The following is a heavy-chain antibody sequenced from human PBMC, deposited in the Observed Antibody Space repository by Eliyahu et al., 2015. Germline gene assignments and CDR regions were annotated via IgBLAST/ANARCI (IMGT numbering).Heavy chain of an antibody. CDR3: ATGGSGAYLVDDAFDV. D-gene: IGHD3-16*01. CDR2: ISSDGSSE. V-gene: IGHV3-30*01. J-gene: IGHJ3*01. Sequence: QARLGESGGGVVQPGRSLRLSCAAXAINFXDSAMHWVRQAPGKGLEWVSVISSDGSSEYADSVRGLFTISRDNLKRIVYLQLDSVRLEDAGVYYCATGGSGAYLVDDAFDVWGRGTLVTVSS. CDR1: AINFXDSA.